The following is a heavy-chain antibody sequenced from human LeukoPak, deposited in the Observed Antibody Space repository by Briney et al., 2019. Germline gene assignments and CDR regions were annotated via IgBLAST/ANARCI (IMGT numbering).Heavy chain of an antibody. D-gene: IGHD3-10*01. CDR3: ARGQDGSGRRTAGYYYYMDV. CDR1: GGSISSYY. V-gene: IGHV4-4*07. Sequence: SETLSLACTVSGGSISSYYWSWIRQPAGKGLEWIGRIYTSGSTNYNPSLKSRVTMSVDTSKNQSSLKLSSVTAADTAVYYCARGQDGSGRRTAGYYYYMDVWGKGTTVTISS. CDR2: IYTSGST. J-gene: IGHJ6*03.